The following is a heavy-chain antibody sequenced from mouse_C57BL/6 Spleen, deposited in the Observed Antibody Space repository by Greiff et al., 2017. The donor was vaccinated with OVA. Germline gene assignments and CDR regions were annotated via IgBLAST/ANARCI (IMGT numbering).Heavy chain of an antibody. Sequence: EVHLVESGPELVKPGASVKIPCKASGYTFTDYNMDWVKQSHGKSLEWIGDINPNNGGTIYNQKFKGKATLTVDKSSSTAYMELRSLTSEDTAVYYCARSGNWYFDVWGTGTTVTVSS. CDR3: ARSGNWYFDV. CDR1: GYTFTDYN. D-gene: IGHD1-1*02. J-gene: IGHJ1*03. V-gene: IGHV1-18*01. CDR2: INPNNGGT.